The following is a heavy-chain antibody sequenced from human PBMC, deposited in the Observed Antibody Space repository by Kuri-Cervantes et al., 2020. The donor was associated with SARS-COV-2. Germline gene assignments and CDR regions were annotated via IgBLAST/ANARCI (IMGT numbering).Heavy chain of an antibody. Sequence: SETLSLTCTVSGGSISSSSYYWSWIRQPAGKGLEWIGRIYTSGSTNYNPSLKSRVTMSVDTSKNQFSLKLSSVTAADTAVYYCARGGNIAAAGTFYYYYYMDVWGKGTTVTVSS. CDR3: ARGGNIAAAGTFYYYYYMDV. J-gene: IGHJ6*03. CDR1: GGSISSSSYY. D-gene: IGHD6-13*01. V-gene: IGHV4-61*02. CDR2: IYTSGST.